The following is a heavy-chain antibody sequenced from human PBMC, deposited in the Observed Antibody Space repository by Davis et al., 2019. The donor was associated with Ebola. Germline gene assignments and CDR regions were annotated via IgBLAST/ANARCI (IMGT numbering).Heavy chain of an antibody. CDR1: GFTFSSYS. D-gene: IGHD2-15*01. J-gene: IGHJ4*02. Sequence: GESLKISCAASGFTFSSYSMNWVRQAPGKGLEWVSYISSSSSTIYYADSVKGRFTISRDNAKNSLYLQMNSLRDEDTAVYYCASVYCSGGSCYLWEFDYWGQGTLVTVSS. CDR3: ASVYCSGGSCYLWEFDY. V-gene: IGHV3-48*02. CDR2: ISSSSSTI.